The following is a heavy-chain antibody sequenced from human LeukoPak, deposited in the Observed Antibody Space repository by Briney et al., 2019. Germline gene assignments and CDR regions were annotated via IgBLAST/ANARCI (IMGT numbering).Heavy chain of an antibody. CDR1: GFTFSSFG. D-gene: IGHD2-15*01. Sequence: GGSLRLSCAASGFTFSSFGMSWVRQAPGKGLEWVSGISGSGSTTYYADSVKGRFTISRDNSKNTLYLQMNSLRAEDTAVYYCAKGRGYCSGGSCYFNWFDPWGQGTLVTVSS. J-gene: IGHJ5*02. CDR2: ISGSGSTT. V-gene: IGHV3-23*01. CDR3: AKGRGYCSGGSCYFNWFDP.